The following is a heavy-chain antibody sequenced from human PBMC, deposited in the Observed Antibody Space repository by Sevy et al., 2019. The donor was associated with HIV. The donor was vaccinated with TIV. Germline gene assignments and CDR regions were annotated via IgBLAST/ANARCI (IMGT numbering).Heavy chain of an antibody. D-gene: IGHD3-10*01. CDR2: IYNSGST. Sequence: SETLSLTCTVSGGSISSGSHYWGWLRQPPGKGLEWIGSIYNSGSTSYNPSLKSRVTISVDTSENQFSLRLRSVTAADTDVYYCARNLTTIIAARSGSGLRPDVFDIWGEGTKVTVSS. CDR1: GGSISSGSHY. CDR3: ARNLTTIIAARSGSGLRPDVFDI. V-gene: IGHV4-39*01. J-gene: IGHJ3*02.